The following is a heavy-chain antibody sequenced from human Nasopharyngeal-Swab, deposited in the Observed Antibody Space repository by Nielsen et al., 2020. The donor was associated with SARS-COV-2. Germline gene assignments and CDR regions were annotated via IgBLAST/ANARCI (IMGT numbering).Heavy chain of an antibody. Sequence: ASVKVSCKASGYTFTSYAMHWVRQAPGQRFEWMGWINAGNGNTKYSQKFQGRVTITRDTSASTAYMELSSLRSEDTAVYYCAREKRGYGDYASGFDIWGQGTMVTVSS. CDR2: INAGNGNT. J-gene: IGHJ3*02. D-gene: IGHD4-17*01. V-gene: IGHV1-3*01. CDR1: GYTFTSYA. CDR3: AREKRGYGDYASGFDI.